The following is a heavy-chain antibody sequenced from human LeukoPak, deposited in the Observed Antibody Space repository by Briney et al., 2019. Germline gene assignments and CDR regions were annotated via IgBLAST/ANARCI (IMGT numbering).Heavy chain of an antibody. Sequence: SVKVPCKASGGTFSSYAISWVRQAPGQGLEGMGGIIPIFGTANYAQKFQGRVTITADESTSTAYMELSSLRSEDTAVYYCARAGGSYSLYDYWGQGTLVTVSS. V-gene: IGHV1-69*13. CDR2: IIPIFGTA. CDR3: ARAGGSYSLYDY. D-gene: IGHD1-26*01. CDR1: GGTFSSYA. J-gene: IGHJ4*02.